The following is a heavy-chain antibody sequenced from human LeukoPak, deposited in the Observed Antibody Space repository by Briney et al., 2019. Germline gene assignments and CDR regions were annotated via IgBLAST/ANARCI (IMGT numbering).Heavy chain of an antibody. CDR2: IIHIFGTA. D-gene: IGHD6-19*01. CDR3: ASPSGWYLDAFDI. Sequence: ASVKVSCKASAATFSSYAICWVRQPPGQGLEWMGGIIHIFGTANYAQKLQGRVTITADESTSTAYMELSSLRSEDTAVYYCASPSGWYLDAFDIWGQGTMVTVSS. V-gene: IGHV1-69*13. CDR1: AATFSSYA. J-gene: IGHJ3*02.